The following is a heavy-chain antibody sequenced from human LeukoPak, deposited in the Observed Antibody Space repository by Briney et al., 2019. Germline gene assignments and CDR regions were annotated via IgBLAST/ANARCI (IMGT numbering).Heavy chain of an antibody. CDR1: GYNLTTYW. CDR3: ARHSGSLS. D-gene: IGHD3-10*01. V-gene: IGHV5-51*01. J-gene: IGHJ4*02. Sequence: GESLMISCQASGYNLTTYWIGWVRQMPGKGLEWMGIIYPGDSDTRYSPSFQGQVTISADKSIHTAYLQWNTLQASDTAIYYCARHSGSLSWGQGTLVTVSS. CDR2: IYPGDSDT.